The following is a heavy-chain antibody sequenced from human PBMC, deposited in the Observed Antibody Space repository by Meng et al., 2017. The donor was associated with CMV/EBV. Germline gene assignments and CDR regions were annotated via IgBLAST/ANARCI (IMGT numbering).Heavy chain of an antibody. D-gene: IGHD6-6*01. V-gene: IGHV1-46*01. Sequence: ASVKVSCKASGYTFTSYHMHWVRQAPGQGLEWMGIINPSGGSTSYAQKFQGRVTMTRDTSTSTVYMELSSLRSEDTAVYYCARFPYSSSLGIYYFDYWGQGTLVTVSS. CDR1: GYTFTSYH. CDR2: INPSGGST. CDR3: ARFPYSSSLGIYYFDY. J-gene: IGHJ4*02.